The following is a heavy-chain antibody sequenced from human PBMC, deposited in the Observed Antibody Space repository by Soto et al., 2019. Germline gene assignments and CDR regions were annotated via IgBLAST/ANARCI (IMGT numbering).Heavy chain of an antibody. D-gene: IGHD6-13*01. CDR2: IYYSGST. CDR1: GGSISSGGYD. CDR3: ARWPQLEPRFDY. Sequence: QVQLQESGPGLVKPSQTLSLTCSVSGGSISSGGYDWSWIRQHPGKGLEWIGYIYYSGSTYYNPSLKRRVTIAVDTAKTQFSLQLSSVTAADTAVDDCARWPQLEPRFDYWGQGTLVTVSS. V-gene: IGHV4-31*03. J-gene: IGHJ4*02.